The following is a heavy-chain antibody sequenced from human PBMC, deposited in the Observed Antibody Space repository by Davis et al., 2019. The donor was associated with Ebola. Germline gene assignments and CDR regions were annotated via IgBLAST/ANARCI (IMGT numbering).Heavy chain of an antibody. D-gene: IGHD4-17*01. V-gene: IGHV5-51*01. CDR3: ARRTHYAHWYFDL. CDR1: GYSFTSYW. Sequence: PGGSLRLSCKGSGYSFTSYWIGWVRQMPGKGLEWMGIIYPDDSDTRYSPSFQGQVTISADESISTACLQWSSLKASDTAMYYCARRTHYAHWYFDLWGRGTLVTVSS. CDR2: IYPDDSDT. J-gene: IGHJ2*01.